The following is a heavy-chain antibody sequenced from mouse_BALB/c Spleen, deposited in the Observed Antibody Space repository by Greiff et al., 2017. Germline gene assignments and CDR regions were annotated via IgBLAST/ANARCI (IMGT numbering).Heavy chain of an antibody. D-gene: IGHD2-14*01. J-gene: IGHJ2*01. V-gene: IGHV1-5*01. CDR2: IYHGHSET. CDR1: GYTFTSYW. CDR3: TRRAAYYRYDGYFDS. Sequence: VQLQGSGTVLARPGASVKMSCKASGYTFTSYWMHWVKQRPGRGLEWIGAIYHGHSETSYNQKFKGKAKLTAATSTSTAYMELSSLTNEDSAVYYCTRRAAYYRYDGYFDSWGQGTTLPVSS.